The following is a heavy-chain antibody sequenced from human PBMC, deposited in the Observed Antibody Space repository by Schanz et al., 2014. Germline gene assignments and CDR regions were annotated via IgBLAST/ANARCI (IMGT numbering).Heavy chain of an antibody. J-gene: IGHJ6*03. CDR3: ARVKYCTITRCYRTETEGIYYMDV. CDR1: GFTFSSHW. D-gene: IGHD2-2*01. Sequence: VQLVQSGGGLVQPGGSLRLSCAASGFTFSSHWMHWVRQAPGKGLEWVAVIWYDGSNKYYADSVKGRFTISRDNAKNSLFLQMKSLRAEDTAVYYCARVKYCTITRCYRTETEGIYYMDVWGKGTTVTVSS. V-gene: IGHV3-33*08. CDR2: IWYDGSNK.